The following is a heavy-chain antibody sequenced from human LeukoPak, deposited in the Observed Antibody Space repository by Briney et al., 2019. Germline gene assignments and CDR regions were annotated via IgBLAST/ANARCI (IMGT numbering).Heavy chain of an antibody. Sequence: SETLSLPCAVYGGSFSGYYWSWIRQPPGKGLEWIGEINHSGSTNYNPSLKSRVTISVDTSKNQFSLKLSSVTAADTAVYYCARVGRITMVRGVLYYFDYWGQGTLVTVSS. CDR2: INHSGST. D-gene: IGHD3-10*01. J-gene: IGHJ4*02. CDR1: GGSFSGYY. CDR3: ARVGRITMVRGVLYYFDY. V-gene: IGHV4-34*01.